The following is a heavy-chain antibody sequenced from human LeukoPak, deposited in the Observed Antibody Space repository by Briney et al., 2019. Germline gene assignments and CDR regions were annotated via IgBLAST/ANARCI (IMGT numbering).Heavy chain of an antibody. J-gene: IGHJ4*02. D-gene: IGHD5-12*01. CDR2: IWYDGSNK. V-gene: IGHV3-33*08. Sequence: PGGSLRLSCAASGFTFSSYAMHWVRQAPGKGLEWVAVIWYDGSNKYYADSVKGRFTISRDNSKNTLYLQMNSLRAEDTAVYYCARGAWGYKVATSLDYWGQGTLVTVSS. CDR3: ARGAWGYKVATSLDY. CDR1: GFTFSSYA.